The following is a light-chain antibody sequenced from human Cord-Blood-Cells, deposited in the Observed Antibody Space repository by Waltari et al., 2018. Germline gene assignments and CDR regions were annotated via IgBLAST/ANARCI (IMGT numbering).Light chain of an antibody. CDR3: SSYAGSNNLV. J-gene: IGLJ3*02. CDR2: AVS. CDR1: SSDVGGYNY. Sequence: QSALTQPPSASGSPGQSVTISCTGTSSDVGGYNYVSWYQQHPAKAPKLMIYAVSNRPSGVPDRFSGSKSGNTASLTVSGLQAEDEAYYYCSSYAGSNNLVFGGGTKLTVL. V-gene: IGLV2-8*01.